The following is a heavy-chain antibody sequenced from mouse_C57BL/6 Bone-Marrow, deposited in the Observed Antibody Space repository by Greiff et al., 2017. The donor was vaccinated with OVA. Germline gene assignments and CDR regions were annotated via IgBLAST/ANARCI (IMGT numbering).Heavy chain of an antibody. Sequence: QVQLQQPGAELVKPGASVKMSCKASGYTFTSYWITWVKQRPGQGLEWIGDIYPGSGSTNYNEKFKSKATLTVDTSSSTAYMQLSSLTSEDSAVYYCAREGLYYDYDDYAMDYWGQGTSVTVSS. CDR2: IYPGSGST. V-gene: IGHV1-55*01. J-gene: IGHJ4*01. CDR3: AREGLYYDYDDYAMDY. D-gene: IGHD2-4*01. CDR1: GYTFTSYW.